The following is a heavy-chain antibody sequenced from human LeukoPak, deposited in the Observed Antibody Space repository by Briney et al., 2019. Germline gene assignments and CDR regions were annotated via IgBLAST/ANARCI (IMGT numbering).Heavy chain of an antibody. V-gene: IGHV4-39*07. CDR3: ASLYCSSTSCYQTFDY. D-gene: IGHD2-2*01. CDR1: GGSISSSSYY. Sequence: SETLSLTCTVSGGSISSSSYYWGWIRQPPGKGLEWIGSIYYSGSTYYNPSLKSRVTISVDTSKNQFSLKLSSVTAADTAVYYCASLYCSSTSCYQTFDYWGQGTLVTVSS. J-gene: IGHJ4*02. CDR2: IYYSGST.